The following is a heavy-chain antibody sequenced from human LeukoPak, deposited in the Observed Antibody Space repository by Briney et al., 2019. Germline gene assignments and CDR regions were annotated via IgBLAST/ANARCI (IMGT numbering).Heavy chain of an antibody. J-gene: IGHJ4*02. CDR2: IYYSGST. CDR1: GGSISSGGYY. CDR3: ARDVSRFDGSDPN. D-gene: IGHD3-10*01. V-gene: IGHV4-61*08. Sequence: SSQTLSLTCTVSGGSISSGGYYWSWIRQPPGKGLEWIGYIYYSGSTNYNPSLKSRVTISVDTSKNQFSLKLSSVTAADTAVYYCARDVSRFDGSDPNWGQGTLVTVSS.